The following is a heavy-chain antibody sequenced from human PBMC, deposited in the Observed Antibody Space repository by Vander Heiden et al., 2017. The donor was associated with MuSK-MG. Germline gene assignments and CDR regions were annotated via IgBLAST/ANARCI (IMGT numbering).Heavy chain of an antibody. D-gene: IGHD5-18*01. CDR3: ARDRGYSYSD. J-gene: IGHJ4*02. CDR2: IDSDGSST. CDR1: GFTFSSYW. V-gene: IGHV3-74*01. Sequence: EVQLVEPGGGLVQPGGSLRLSCVASGFTFSSYWMHWVRQAPGKGLVWVSRIDSDGSSTNYADSVKGRFTISRDNAKNTLYLQMNSLGDEDTAVYYCARDRGYSYSDWGQGTLVTVSS.